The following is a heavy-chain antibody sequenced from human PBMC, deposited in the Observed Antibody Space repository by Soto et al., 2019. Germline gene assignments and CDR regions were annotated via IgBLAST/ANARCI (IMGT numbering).Heavy chain of an antibody. CDR3: ARAPVARFLEWIDYGMDV. D-gene: IGHD3-3*01. CDR1: GYTFTSYA. J-gene: IGHJ6*02. V-gene: IGHV1-3*01. Sequence: ASVKVSCKASGYTFTSYAMHWVRQAPGQRLEWMGWINAGNGNTKYSQKFQGRVTITRDTSASTAYMELSSLRSEDTAVYYCARAPVARFLEWIDYGMDVRGQGTTVIV. CDR2: INAGNGNT.